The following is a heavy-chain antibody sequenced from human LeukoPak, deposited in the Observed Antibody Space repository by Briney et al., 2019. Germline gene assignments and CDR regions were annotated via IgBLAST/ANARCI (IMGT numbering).Heavy chain of an antibody. CDR1: GGSISGYY. CDR2: IYYSGST. V-gene: IGHV4-59*01. CDR3: ASGGYSYGYNVY. Sequence: PSETLSLTCTVSGGSISGYYWSWIRQPPGKGLEWIGYIYYSGSTNYNPSLKSRVTISVDTSKNQFSLKLSSVTAADTAVYYCASGGYSYGYNVYWGQGTLVTVSS. D-gene: IGHD5-18*01. J-gene: IGHJ4*02.